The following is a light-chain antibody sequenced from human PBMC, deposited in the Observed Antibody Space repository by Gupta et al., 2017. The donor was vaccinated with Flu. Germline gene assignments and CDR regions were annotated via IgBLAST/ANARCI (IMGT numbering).Light chain of an antibody. V-gene: IGLV1-47*01. Sequence: QSVLTQPPSASGIPGQRVTISCSGSSSNIGSNYVYWYQQLPGTAPKLLIYRNNQRPSGVPDRFSGSKSGTSASLAISGLRSEDEADYYCAAWDDSLSVPYVFGTGTKVTVL. CDR2: RNN. CDR1: SSNIGSNY. J-gene: IGLJ1*01. CDR3: AAWDDSLSVPYV.